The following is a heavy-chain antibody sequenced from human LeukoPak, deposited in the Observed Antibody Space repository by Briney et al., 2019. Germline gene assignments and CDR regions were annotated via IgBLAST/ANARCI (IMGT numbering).Heavy chain of an antibody. V-gene: IGHV4-30-4*08. CDR2: IYYIGST. J-gene: IGHJ5*02. CDR1: GASISSGDYY. Sequence: SQTLSLTCTVSGASISSGDYYWSWIRQPPGKGLEWIGYIYYIGSTYYNPSLKSRLTISVDTSKNQFSLKLTSVTAADTAVYYCARWAIFGVAWGQGTLVTVSS. D-gene: IGHD3-3*01. CDR3: ARWAIFGVA.